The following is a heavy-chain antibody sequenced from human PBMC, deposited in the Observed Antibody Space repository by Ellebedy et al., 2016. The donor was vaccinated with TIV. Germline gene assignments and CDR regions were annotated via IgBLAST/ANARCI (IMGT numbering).Heavy chain of an antibody. J-gene: IGHJ6*02. CDR2: INPNSGGT. Sequence: ASVKVSXXASGYTFTSYGISWVRQAPGQGLEWMGWINPNSGGTNYAQKFQGRVTMTEDTSTDTAYMELSSLRSEDTAVYYCATSASAYYYGMDVWGQGTTVTVSS. CDR3: ATSASAYYYGMDV. CDR1: GYTFTSYG. V-gene: IGHV1-18*01.